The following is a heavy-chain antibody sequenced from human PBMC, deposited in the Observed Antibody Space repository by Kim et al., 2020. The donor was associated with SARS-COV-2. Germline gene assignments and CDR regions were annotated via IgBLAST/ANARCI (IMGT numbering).Heavy chain of an antibody. Sequence: GGSLRLSCATSGFTVSRNYMSWVRQAPGKGLDWVAVIYSGGGTYYADSVKGRFTISRDIFKNTLYLQMNSLRGDDTAVYYCAGGGTSYFYGMGVWGQGTTVIVFS. J-gene: IGHJ6*02. V-gene: IGHV3-66*01. CDR3: AGGGTSYFYGMGV. CDR2: IYSGGGT. D-gene: IGHD3-16*01. CDR1: GFTVSRNY.